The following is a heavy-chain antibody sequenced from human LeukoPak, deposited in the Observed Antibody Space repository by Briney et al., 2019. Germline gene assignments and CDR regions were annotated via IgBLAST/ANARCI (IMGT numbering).Heavy chain of an antibody. J-gene: IGHJ5*02. CDR3: ARGTLEGTGGFDP. CDR1: GGTFSSYA. CDR2: IIPIFGTA. V-gene: IGHV1-69*05. Sequence: GASVKVSCKASGGTFSSYAISWVRQAPGQGLEWMGGIIPIFGTANYAQKFQGRVTITTDESTSTAYMELSSLRSEDTAVYYCARGTLEGTGGFDPWGQGTLVTVSS. D-gene: IGHD1-14*01.